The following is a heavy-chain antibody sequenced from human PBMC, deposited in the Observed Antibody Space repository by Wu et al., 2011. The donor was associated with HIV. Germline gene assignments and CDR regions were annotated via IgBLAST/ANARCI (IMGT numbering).Heavy chain of an antibody. CDR2: INPNSGGT. J-gene: IGHJ3*02. V-gene: IGHV1-2*02. CDR1: GYTLINY. Sequence: EVKKPGASVTVSCKASGYTLINYVHWVRQAPGQGLEWMGWINPNSGGTNFARQFQGRVTMTRDTSISTAYMQLSKLRSDDTALYYCARELDAFDIWGQGTMVTVSS. CDR3: ARELDAFDI.